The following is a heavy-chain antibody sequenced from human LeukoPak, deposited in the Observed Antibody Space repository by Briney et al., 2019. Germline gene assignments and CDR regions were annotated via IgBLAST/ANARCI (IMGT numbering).Heavy chain of an antibody. D-gene: IGHD3-22*01. CDR3: ARGTTYYCDSSGYPGDY. Sequence: GGSLRLSCAASGFTFSSYWMHWVRQAPGKGLVWVSRINTDGSSTSYADSVKGRFTISRDNAKNTLYLQMNSLRAEDTAVYYCARGTTYYCDSSGYPGDYWGQGTLVTVSS. CDR2: INTDGSST. J-gene: IGHJ4*02. V-gene: IGHV3-74*01. CDR1: GFTFSSYW.